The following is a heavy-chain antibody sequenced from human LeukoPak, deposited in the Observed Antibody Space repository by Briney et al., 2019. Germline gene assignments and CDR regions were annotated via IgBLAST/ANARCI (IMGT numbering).Heavy chain of an antibody. Sequence: PSETLSLTCTVSGGSISSYYWSWIRQPAGKGLEWIGRIHTRGSTNYNPSLKSRVTMSVDTSKNQFSLKLSSVTAADTAVYYCARGIREWIQLWLPGNWFDPWGQGTLVTVSS. J-gene: IGHJ5*02. D-gene: IGHD5-18*01. CDR2: IHTRGST. CDR1: GGSISSYY. V-gene: IGHV4-4*07. CDR3: ARGIREWIQLWLPGNWFDP.